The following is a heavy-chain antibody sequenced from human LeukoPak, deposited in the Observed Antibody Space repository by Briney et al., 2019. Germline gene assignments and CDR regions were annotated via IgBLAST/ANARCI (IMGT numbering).Heavy chain of an antibody. CDR3: ASIAAAARGYYFDY. Sequence: SETLSLTCTVSGGSISSYYWSWIRQPPGKGLEWIGYTYYSGSTNYNPSLKSRVTISVDTSKNQFSLKLSSVTAADTAVYYCASIAAAARGYYFDYWGQGTLVTVSS. D-gene: IGHD6-13*01. J-gene: IGHJ4*02. CDR2: TYYSGST. CDR1: GGSISSYY. V-gene: IGHV4-59*08.